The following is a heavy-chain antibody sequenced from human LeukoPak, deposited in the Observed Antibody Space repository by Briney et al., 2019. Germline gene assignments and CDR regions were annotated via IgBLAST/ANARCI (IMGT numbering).Heavy chain of an antibody. CDR3: ANDYGYYFDY. V-gene: IGHV3-23*01. D-gene: IGHD4-17*01. CDR1: GFTFSSYA. J-gene: IGHJ4*02. CDR2: IGGSGGST. Sequence: GGSLRLSCAASGFTFSSYAMSWVRQAPGKGLEWVSAIGGSGGSTYYADSVKGRFTISRDNSKNTLYLQMNSLRAEDTAVYYCANDYGYYFDYWGQGTLVTVSS.